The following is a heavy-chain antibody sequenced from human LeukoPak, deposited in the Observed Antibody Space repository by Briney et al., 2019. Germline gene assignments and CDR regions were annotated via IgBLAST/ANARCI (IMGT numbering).Heavy chain of an antibody. CDR3: ARDREITTRPGGWFDP. Sequence: SVKVSCKASGGTFSSYAISWVRQAPGQGLEWMGGIIPIFGTANYAQKFQGRVTITADESTNIAYMELRSLSSDDTAVYFCARDREITTRPGGWFDPWGQGTLVTVSS. CDR2: IIPIFGTA. J-gene: IGHJ5*02. D-gene: IGHD6-6*01. V-gene: IGHV1-69*13. CDR1: GGTFSSYA.